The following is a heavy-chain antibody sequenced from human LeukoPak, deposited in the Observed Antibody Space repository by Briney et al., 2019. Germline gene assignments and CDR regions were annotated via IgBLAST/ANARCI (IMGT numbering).Heavy chain of an antibody. CDR1: GYTLTELS. Sequence: ASGKVSCKVSGYTLTELSMHWVRQAPGKGLEWMGGFDPEDGETIYAQKFQGRVTMTRNTSISTAYMELSSLRSEDTAVYYCARVRRGYCSSTSCYYYYYYGMDVWGQGTTVTVSS. V-gene: IGHV1-24*01. CDR2: FDPEDGET. CDR3: ARVRRGYCSSTSCYYYYYYGMDV. J-gene: IGHJ6*02. D-gene: IGHD2-2*01.